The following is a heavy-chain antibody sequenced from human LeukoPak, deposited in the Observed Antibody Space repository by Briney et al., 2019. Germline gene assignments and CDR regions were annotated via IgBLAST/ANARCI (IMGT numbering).Heavy chain of an antibody. CDR1: GGSISSYY. J-gene: IGHJ5*02. V-gene: IGHV4-59*08. CDR3: ARHGSCGGAYDILTGHTGFDP. CDR2: IYYSGST. D-gene: IGHD3-9*01. Sequence: SETLSLTCTVSGGSISSYYWSWIRQPPGKGLKWIGYIYYSGSTNYNPSLKSRVTISVDTSKNQFSLKLSSVTAADTAVYYCARHGSCGGAYDILTGHTGFDPWGQGTLVTVSS.